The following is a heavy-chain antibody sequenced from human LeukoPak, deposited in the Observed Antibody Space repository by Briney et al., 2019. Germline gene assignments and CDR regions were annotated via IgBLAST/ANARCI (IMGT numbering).Heavy chain of an antibody. V-gene: IGHV1-2*06. Sequence: ASVKDSCKASGYTFTGYYMHWVRQAPGQGLEWMGRINPNSGGTNYAQKFQGRVTMTRDTSISTAYMELSRLRSDDTAVYYCARDLGQGGDDAFDIWGQGTMVTVSS. CDR2: INPNSGGT. CDR3: ARDLGQGGDDAFDI. D-gene: IGHD3-16*01. J-gene: IGHJ3*02. CDR1: GYTFTGYY.